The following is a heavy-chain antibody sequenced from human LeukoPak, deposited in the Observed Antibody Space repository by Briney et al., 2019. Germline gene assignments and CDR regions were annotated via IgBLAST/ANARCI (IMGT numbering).Heavy chain of an antibody. D-gene: IGHD3-3*01. CDR2: INDDGSSA. V-gene: IGHV3-74*01. J-gene: IGHJ4*02. Sequence: GGSLRLSCAVSGFTFSDYWMHWVRHVPGKGLLWVSRINDDGSSANHADSVKGRFTISRDNAQNTLYLQMDSLRADDTAVYYCARVFDPNDFWSGYCFDFWGQGTLVTVSS. CDR1: GFTFSDYW. CDR3: ARVFDPNDFWSGYCFDF.